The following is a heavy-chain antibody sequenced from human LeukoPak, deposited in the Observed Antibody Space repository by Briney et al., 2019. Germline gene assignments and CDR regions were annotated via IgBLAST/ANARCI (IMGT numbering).Heavy chain of an antibody. CDR2: MNPNSGNT. J-gene: IGHJ5*02. Sequence: GASVKVSFKASGYTFTSYDINWVRQATGQGLEWMGWMNPNSGNTGYAQKFQGRVTITRNTSISTAYMELSSLRPEDTAVYYCARGLMVRGAYWFDPWGQGTLVTVSS. V-gene: IGHV1-8*03. CDR3: ARGLMVRGAYWFDP. D-gene: IGHD3-10*01. CDR1: GYTFTSYD.